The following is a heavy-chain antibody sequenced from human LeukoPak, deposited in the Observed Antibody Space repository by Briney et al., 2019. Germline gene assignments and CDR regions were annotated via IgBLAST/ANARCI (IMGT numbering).Heavy chain of an antibody. V-gene: IGHV5-51*01. CDR1: GYSFTTYW. CDR2: IY. D-gene: IGHD5-12*01. Sequence: GESLKISCKGSGYSFTTYWIGWVRQMPGKGLEWMGFIYSPSFQGQVTISADKSISTAYLQWSSLKASDTAMYYCARLGIVATIGAFDIWGQGTMVTVSS. J-gene: IGHJ3*02. CDR3: ARLGIVATIGAFDI.